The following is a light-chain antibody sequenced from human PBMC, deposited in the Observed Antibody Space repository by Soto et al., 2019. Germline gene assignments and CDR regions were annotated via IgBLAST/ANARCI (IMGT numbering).Light chain of an antibody. V-gene: IGKV1-39*01. CDR3: QQSYSTPRT. Sequence: DIQMTQSPSSLSASVGDRVTITCRASQSISSYLNWYQQKPGKDPKLLIYAASSLQSGVPSRFSGSGSGTDFTLTISSLQPEDFATYYCQQSYSTPRTFGQWTKLDIK. CDR1: QSISSY. J-gene: IGKJ1*01. CDR2: AAS.